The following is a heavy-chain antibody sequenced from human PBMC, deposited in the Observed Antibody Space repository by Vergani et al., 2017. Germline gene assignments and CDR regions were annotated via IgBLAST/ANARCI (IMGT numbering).Heavy chain of an antibody. CDR2: VSWNSGSI. J-gene: IGHJ4*02. CDR3: AKDLGSSWYARLDY. Sequence: EVQLVESGGGLVQPGRSLRLSCAASGFTFDDYAMHWVRQAPGKGLEWVSGVSWNSGSIGYADSVKGRFTISRDNSKNTLYLQMNSLRAEDTAVYYCAKDLGSSWYARLDYWGQGTLVTVSS. D-gene: IGHD6-13*01. V-gene: IGHV3-9*01. CDR1: GFTFDDYA.